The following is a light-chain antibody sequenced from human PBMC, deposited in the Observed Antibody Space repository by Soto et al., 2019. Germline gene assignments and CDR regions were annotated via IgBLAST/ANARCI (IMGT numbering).Light chain of an antibody. CDR2: SNN. Sequence: QSVLTQPPSASGTPGQRVTISCSGSSSNIGSNTVDWYQQLPGTAPKLLIYSNNQRPSGVPDRFSGSKSGTSASLAISGLQSEDDSDYYSETWDDSINGYVFGTGNEVNDL. CDR3: ETWDDSINGYV. J-gene: IGLJ1*01. CDR1: SSNIGSNT. V-gene: IGLV1-44*01.